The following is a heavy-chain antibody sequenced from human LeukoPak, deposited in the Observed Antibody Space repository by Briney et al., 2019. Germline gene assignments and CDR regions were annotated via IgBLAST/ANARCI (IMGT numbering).Heavy chain of an antibody. Sequence: GGSLRLSCVASGFTFNRNGMSWVRQAPGKGLEWVSYISSSDSTIYYADSVKGRFTISRDNAKNSLYLQMNSLRAEDTAVYYCARDYGGSSPFDYWGQGTLVTVSS. CDR3: ARDYGGSSPFDY. J-gene: IGHJ4*02. CDR2: ISSSDSTI. CDR1: GFTFNRNG. D-gene: IGHD4-23*01. V-gene: IGHV3-48*03.